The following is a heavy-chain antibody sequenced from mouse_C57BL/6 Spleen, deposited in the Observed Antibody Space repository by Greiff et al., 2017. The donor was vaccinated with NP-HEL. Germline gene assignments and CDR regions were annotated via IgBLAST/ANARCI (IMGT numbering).Heavy chain of an antibody. CDR3: ARSSTTVVATPYAMDY. CDR1: GYTFTDYY. J-gene: IGHJ4*01. D-gene: IGHD1-1*01. CDR2: IFPGSGST. Sequence: QVQLQQSGPELVKPGASVKISCKASGYTFTDYYINWVKQRPGQGLEWIGWIFPGSGSTYYNEKFKGKATLTVDKSSSTAYMLLSSLTSEDSAVYFCARSSTTVVATPYAMDYWGQGTSVTVSS. V-gene: IGHV1-75*01.